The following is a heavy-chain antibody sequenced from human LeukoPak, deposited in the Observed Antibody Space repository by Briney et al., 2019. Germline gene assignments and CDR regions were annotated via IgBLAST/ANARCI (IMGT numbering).Heavy chain of an antibody. D-gene: IGHD1-26*01. CDR2: ISHSGSDT. Sequence: GGSLRPSCAATGFTFSDYYMSWIRQAPGKGLEWVSYISHSGSDTSYADSVKGRFTISRDNAKNSLYLQMNSLKAEDTAVYYCARDPTVIRIVGVTTHFDYWGQGTLVTVSS. J-gene: IGHJ4*02. V-gene: IGHV3-11*01. CDR1: GFTFSDYY. CDR3: ARDPTVIRIVGVTTHFDY.